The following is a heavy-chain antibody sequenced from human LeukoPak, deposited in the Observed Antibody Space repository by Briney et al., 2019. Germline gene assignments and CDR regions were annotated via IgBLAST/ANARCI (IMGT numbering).Heavy chain of an antibody. D-gene: IGHD1-26*01. CDR2: ISYDGSNK. CDR3: ASPYSGSYPDLGGFDP. V-gene: IGHV3-30-3*01. J-gene: IGHJ5*02. CDR1: GFTFSSYA. Sequence: GGSLRLSRAASGFTFSSYAMHWVRQAPGKGLEWVAVISYDGSNKYYADSVKGRFTISRDNSKNTLYLQMNSLRAEDTAVYYCASPYSGSYPDLGGFDPWGQGTLVTVSS.